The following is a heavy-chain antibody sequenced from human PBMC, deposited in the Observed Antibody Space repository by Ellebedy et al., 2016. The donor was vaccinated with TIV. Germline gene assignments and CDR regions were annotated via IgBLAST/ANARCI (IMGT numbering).Heavy chain of an antibody. CDR2: IGTAGDT. Sequence: GESLKISYAASGFTFSSYDMHWVRQPTGKGLEWVSAIGTAGDTYYPGSVKGRFTISRDNAKNSLYLQMNSLRAGDTAVYYCARGEQQLVSGYYYYCGMDVWGQGTTVTVSS. D-gene: IGHD6-13*01. V-gene: IGHV3-13*01. CDR3: ARGEQQLVSGYYYYCGMDV. CDR1: GFTFSSYD. J-gene: IGHJ6*02.